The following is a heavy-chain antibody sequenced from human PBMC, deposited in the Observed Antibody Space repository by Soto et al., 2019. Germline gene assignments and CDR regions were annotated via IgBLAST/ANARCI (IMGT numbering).Heavy chain of an antibody. CDR3: ARDSPPRITMIVDHRGVPDY. J-gene: IGHJ4*02. CDR1: GFTFSSYS. V-gene: IGHV3-48*02. CDR2: ISSSSSTI. D-gene: IGHD3-22*01. Sequence: GGSLRLSCAASGFTFSSYSMNWVRQAPGKGLEWVSYISSSSSTIYYADSVKGRFTISRDNAKNSLYLQMNSLRDEDTAVYYCARDSPPRITMIVDHRGVPDYWGQGTLVTVSS.